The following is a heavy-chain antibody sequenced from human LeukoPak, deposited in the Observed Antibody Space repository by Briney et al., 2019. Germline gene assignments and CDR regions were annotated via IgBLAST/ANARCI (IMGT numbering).Heavy chain of an antibody. J-gene: IGHJ4*02. D-gene: IGHD3-16*01. CDR2: IYNSGMT. CDR1: GASISNYS. V-gene: IGHV4-4*07. Sequence: SETLSLTCTVSGASISNYSWNWIRQPAGKGLEWIGRIYNSGMTKYNRALGRRVTMSVDTSKNQLSLELTSLIAADTAVYYCARDLGGGVVDSWGQGVLVTVSS. CDR3: ARDLGGGVVDS.